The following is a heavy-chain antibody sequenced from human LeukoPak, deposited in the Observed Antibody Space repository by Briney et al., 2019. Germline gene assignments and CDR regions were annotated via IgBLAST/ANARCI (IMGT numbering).Heavy chain of an antibody. CDR1: GYTFTSYD. V-gene: IGHV1-8*01. CDR2: MNPNSGHT. D-gene: IGHD6-13*01. CDR3: ARGSSSWYDLDY. J-gene: IGHJ4*02. Sequence: EASVKVSCKASGYTFTSYDINWVRQATGQGLEWMGWMNPNSGHTGYAQKFQGRVTITRNTSISTAYMELSSLRSEDTAVYYCARGSSSWYDLDYWGQGTLVTVSS.